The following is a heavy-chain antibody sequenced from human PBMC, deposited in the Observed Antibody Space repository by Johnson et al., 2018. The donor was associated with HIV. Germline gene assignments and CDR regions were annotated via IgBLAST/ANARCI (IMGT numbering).Heavy chain of an antibody. V-gene: IGHV3-30*04. D-gene: IGHD6-19*01. CDR1: GFTFGSYA. CDR3: ARVRRSGWFDNDAFDI. Sequence: VQVVESGGGVVQPGGSLRLSCAASGFTFGSYALHWVRQAPGKGLERVALISYDGDTKYYTDSVTGRFPLSRDNSKNTVFLLLNSLRTEDTAVYYCARVRRSGWFDNDAFDIWGLGTMVTVSS. CDR2: ISYDGDTK. J-gene: IGHJ3*02.